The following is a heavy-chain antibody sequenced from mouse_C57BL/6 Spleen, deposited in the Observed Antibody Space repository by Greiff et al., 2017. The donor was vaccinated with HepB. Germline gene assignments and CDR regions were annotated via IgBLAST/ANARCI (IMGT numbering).Heavy chain of an antibody. CDR3: ARAAVTMVFFLGY. V-gene: IGHV5-4*01. J-gene: IGHJ2*01. CDR1: GFTFRSYA. Sequence: EVQLAESGGGLVKPGGSLKLSCTASGFTFRSYAMYWVRQTPEQRLEWVATISDGGSYTYYPDNVKGRFTITRDNAKNNLYTQMSHLKSEDTVMYYWARAAVTMVFFLGYWGSGTTLTVSS. CDR2: ISDGGSYT. D-gene: IGHD2-2*01.